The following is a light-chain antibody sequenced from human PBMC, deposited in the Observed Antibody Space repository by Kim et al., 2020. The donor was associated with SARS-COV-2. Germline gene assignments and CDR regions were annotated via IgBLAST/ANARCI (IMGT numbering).Light chain of an antibody. CDR2: DVS. CDR1: SSDVGGYNY. CDR3: SSYTSSSTLGV. J-gene: IGLJ2*01. Sequence: QSITIACTGTSSDVGGYNYVSWYQQHPCKAPKLMIYDVSNRPSGVSNRFSGSKSGNTASLTISGLQAEDEADYYCSSYTSSSTLGVFGGGTQLTVL. V-gene: IGLV2-14*03.